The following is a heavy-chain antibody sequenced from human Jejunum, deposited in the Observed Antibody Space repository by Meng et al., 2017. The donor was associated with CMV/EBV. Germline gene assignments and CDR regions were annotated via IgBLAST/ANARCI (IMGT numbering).Heavy chain of an antibody. CDR1: GFPFSAYS. CDR2: IRGDGIST. V-gene: IGHV3-74*01. D-gene: IGHD1-20*01. Sequence: SGFPFSAYSLHSVRHAPGKGLVWVSRIRGDGISTTYADSVKGRFTISRDNAKNTLYLQMNSLRAEDTAVYYCTRRGSITGATSGFDYWGQGTLVTVSS. CDR3: TRRGSITGATSGFDY. J-gene: IGHJ4*02.